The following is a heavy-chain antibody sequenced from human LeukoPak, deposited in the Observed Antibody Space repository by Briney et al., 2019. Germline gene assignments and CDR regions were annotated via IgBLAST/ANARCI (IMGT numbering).Heavy chain of an antibody. CDR3: ARDSESFFGSGSQTRFDP. CDR1: GYTFNGYY. D-gene: IGHD3-10*01. Sequence: GASVKVSCKASGYTFNGYYMHWVRQAPGQGLEWMGWINLNSRGTNYAQKFQGRVTMTRDTSISTAYMELSRLKSDDTAVYYCARDSESFFGSGSQTRFDPWGQGTLVTVSS. V-gene: IGHV1-2*02. J-gene: IGHJ5*02. CDR2: INLNSRGT.